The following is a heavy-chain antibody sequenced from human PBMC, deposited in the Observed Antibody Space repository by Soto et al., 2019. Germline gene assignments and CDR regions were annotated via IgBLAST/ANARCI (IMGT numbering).Heavy chain of an antibody. CDR3: ARDRTVTTRPLGYYGMDV. J-gene: IGHJ6*02. CDR2: IYYSGST. D-gene: IGHD4-17*01. V-gene: IGHV4-30-4*01. CDR1: GGSISSGDYY. Sequence: PSETLSLTCTVSGGSISSGDYYWSWIRQPPGEGLEWIGYIYYSGSTYYNPSLKSRVTISVDTSKNQFSLKLSSVTAADTAVYYCARDRTVTTRPLGYYGMDVWGQGTTVTVSS.